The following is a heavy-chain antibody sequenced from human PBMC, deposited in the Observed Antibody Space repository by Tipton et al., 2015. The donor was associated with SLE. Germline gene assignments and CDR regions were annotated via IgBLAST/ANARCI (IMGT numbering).Heavy chain of an antibody. CDR2: ISWNSATV. Sequence: SLRLSCAASGFTFRSHAMHWVRQAPGKSLEWVSSISWNSATVDYADSVKGRFTISRDNAKNSLYLQMNNLSTEDTAFYFCARDQHPLGDYPMDYWGQGTLLTVSP. V-gene: IGHV3-9*01. CDR1: GFTFRSHA. CDR3: ARDQHPLGDYPMDY. J-gene: IGHJ4*02. D-gene: IGHD4-17*01.